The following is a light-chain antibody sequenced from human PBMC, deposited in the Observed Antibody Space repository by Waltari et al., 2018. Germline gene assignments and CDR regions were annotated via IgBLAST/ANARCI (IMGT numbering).Light chain of an antibody. J-gene: IGLJ3*02. CDR2: GND. CDR3: ATWDDSLNGRV. V-gene: IGLV1-44*01. Sequence: QSVLTQPPSASGTPGQGVTIPCSGSRPTTGRATVNWSQPAPGTAPKLLIYGNDQRPSGVPDRFSGSKSGTSASLAITGLQSEDEADYYCATWDDSLNGRVFGGGTKLTVL. CDR1: RPTTGRAT.